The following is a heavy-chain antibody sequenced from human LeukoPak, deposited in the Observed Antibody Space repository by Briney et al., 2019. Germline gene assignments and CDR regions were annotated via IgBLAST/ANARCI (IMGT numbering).Heavy chain of an antibody. CDR1: GGSISTYY. CDR2: IDYSAST. CDR3: ARLTMFRGVIYGTDWHSDL. Sequence: SETLSLTCTVSGGSISTYYWSWIRQPPGKGLEWIAYIDYSASTNYNPSLKSRVTISLDTSKNQFSLKLSSVTAADTAVYYCARLTMFRGVIYGTDWHSDLWGRGTLVTVSS. D-gene: IGHD3-10*01. J-gene: IGHJ2*01. V-gene: IGHV4-59*12.